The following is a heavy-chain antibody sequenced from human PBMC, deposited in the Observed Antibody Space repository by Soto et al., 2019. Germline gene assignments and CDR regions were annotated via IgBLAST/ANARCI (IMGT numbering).Heavy chain of an antibody. J-gene: IGHJ6*02. Sequence: QVQLQESGPGLVKPSETLSLTCTVSDGSIDTYYWNWIRQPAGKGLEWIGRVYASGSANYSPSLNSRVTMSVDTSKSQFSLKLTSVTAADTAVYYCARERQLEIYSYYYAMDAWGHGTTVTVS. CDR1: DGSIDTYY. D-gene: IGHD6-13*01. CDR2: VYASGSA. CDR3: ARERQLEIYSYYYAMDA. V-gene: IGHV4-4*07.